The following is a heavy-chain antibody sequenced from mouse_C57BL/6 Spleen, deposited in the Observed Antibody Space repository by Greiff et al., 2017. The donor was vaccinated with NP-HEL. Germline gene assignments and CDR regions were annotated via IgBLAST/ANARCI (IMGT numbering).Heavy chain of an antibody. CDR1: GFTFSDYY. V-gene: IGHV5-12*01. CDR3: ARRDGYDAFDY. D-gene: IGHD2-2*01. J-gene: IGHJ2*01. CDR2: ISNGGGST. Sequence: EVMLVESGGGLVQPGGSLKLSCAASGFTFSDYYMYWVRQTPEKRLEWVAYISNGGGSTYYPDTVKGRFTISRDNAKNTLYLQMSRLKSEDTAMYYCARRDGYDAFDYWGQGTTLTVSS.